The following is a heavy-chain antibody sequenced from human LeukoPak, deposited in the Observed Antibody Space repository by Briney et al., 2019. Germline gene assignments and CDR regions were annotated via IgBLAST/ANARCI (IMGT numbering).Heavy chain of an antibody. CDR2: INHTGYT. CDR3: ARGRKVVCSSASCPGWFDP. CDR1: GGSFSDYY. V-gene: IGHV4-34*01. Sequence: SETLSFTCGVSGGSFSDYYWTWIRQSPGKGLEWIGEINHTGYTNYKPSLKRRVTMSVDTSKNQVTLKLTSVTAADTAVYFCARGRKVVCSSASCPGWFDPWAQGTLVTVSS. J-gene: IGHJ5*02. D-gene: IGHD6-13*01.